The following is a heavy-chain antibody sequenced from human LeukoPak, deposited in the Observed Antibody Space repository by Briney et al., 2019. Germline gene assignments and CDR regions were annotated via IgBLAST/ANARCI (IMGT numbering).Heavy chain of an antibody. CDR1: GGTFSSYA. V-gene: IGHV1-69*01. CDR3: ARVPLGPPTANWFDP. CDR2: IIPIFGTA. J-gene: IGHJ5*02. Sequence: GSPVKVSCKASGGTFSSYAISWVRQAPGQGLEWMGGIIPIFGTANYAQKFQGRVTITADESTSTAYMELSSLRSEDTAVYYCARVPLGPPTANWFDPWGQGTLVTVSS. D-gene: IGHD3-16*02.